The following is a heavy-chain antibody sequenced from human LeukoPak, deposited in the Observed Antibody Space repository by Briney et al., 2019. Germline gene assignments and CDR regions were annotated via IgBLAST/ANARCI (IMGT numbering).Heavy chain of an antibody. CDR2: ISGSGGST. J-gene: IGHJ4*02. D-gene: IGHD2-21*02. Sequence: GGSLRLSCAASGFTFSSYAMSWVRQAPGKGLEWVSAISGSGGSTYYADSVKGRFTISRDNSKNTLYLQMNSLRAEDTAVYYCAKDQRYCGGDCYSSFDYWGQGTLVTDSS. CDR3: AKDQRYCGGDCYSSFDY. CDR1: GFTFSSYA. V-gene: IGHV3-23*01.